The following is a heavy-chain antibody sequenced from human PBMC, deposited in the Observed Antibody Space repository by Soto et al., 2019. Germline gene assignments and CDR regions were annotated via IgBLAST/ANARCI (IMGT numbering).Heavy chain of an antibody. CDR2: IWYDGSNK. J-gene: IGHJ6*02. D-gene: IGHD2-15*01. V-gene: IGHV3-33*08. CDR3: ARGYCTGAYCYSWPFNYGVDV. CDR1: GFTFNTYG. Sequence: QVQLVESGGGVVQPGGSLRLSCTTSGFTFNTYGMYWVRQAPGKGLEWVAIIWYDGSNKYYGDSVKGRFTISRDNYKNTLYLQMNSLRAEDTALYYCARGYCTGAYCYSWPFNYGVDVWGQGTTVTVSS.